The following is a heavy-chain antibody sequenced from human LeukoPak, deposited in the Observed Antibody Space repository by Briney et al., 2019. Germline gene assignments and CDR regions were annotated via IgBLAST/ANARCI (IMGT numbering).Heavy chain of an antibody. D-gene: IGHD4-17*01. CDR3: VRRFGY. V-gene: IGHV3-7*02. CDR1: GFTFSNYW. Sequence: PGGSLRLSCAASGFTFSNYWMSWVRQAPGKGLEWVANIKQDGSEEVYVDSLKGRFTISRDNAKNSLFLQMNTLRAEDTALYYCVRRFGYWGQGTLVTVSS. J-gene: IGHJ4*02. CDR2: IKQDGSEE.